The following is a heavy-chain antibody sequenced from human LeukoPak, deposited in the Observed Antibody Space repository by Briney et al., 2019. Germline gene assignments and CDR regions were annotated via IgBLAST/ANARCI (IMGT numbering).Heavy chain of an antibody. V-gene: IGHV4-4*07. J-gene: IGHJ3*02. CDR2: IYTSGST. CDR1: GGSISSYY. D-gene: IGHD6-19*01. CDR3: ASEGDSSGPEDAFDI. Sequence: SETLSLTSTVSGGSISSYYWSWIRQPAGKGLEWIGRIYTSGSTNYNPSLKSRVTMSVDTSKNQFSLKLSSVTAADTAVYYCASEGDSSGPEDAFDIWGQGTMVTVSS.